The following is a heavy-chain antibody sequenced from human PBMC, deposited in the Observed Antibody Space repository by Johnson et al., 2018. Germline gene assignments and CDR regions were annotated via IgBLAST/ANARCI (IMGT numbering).Heavy chain of an antibody. V-gene: IGHV4-39*01. CDR3: ARRRTGYFYGMDV. Sequence: QVQLQESGPGLVKPSETLSLTCTVSGGSISSSSYYWGWIRQPPGKGLEWIGSIYYSGSTYYNPSLKSRVTISVYTSKNQFSLKLSSVTAADTAVYYCARRRTGYFYGMDVWGQGTTVTVSS. CDR1: GGSISSSSYY. CDR2: IYYSGST. D-gene: IGHD3-10*01. J-gene: IGHJ6*02.